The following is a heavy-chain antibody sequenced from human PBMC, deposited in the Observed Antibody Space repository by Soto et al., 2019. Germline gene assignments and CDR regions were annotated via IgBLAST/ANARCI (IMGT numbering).Heavy chain of an antibody. J-gene: IGHJ4*02. Sequence: PSETLSLTCAVYGVSFSGYYWSWIRQPPGKGLEWIGEINHSGSTNYNPSLKSRVTISVDTSKNQFSLKLSSVTAADTAVYYCARRGQADYYDSSGYHDGDFDYWGQGTLVTVSS. D-gene: IGHD3-22*01. CDR1: GVSFSGYY. V-gene: IGHV4-34*01. CDR2: INHSGST. CDR3: ARRGQADYYDSSGYHDGDFDY.